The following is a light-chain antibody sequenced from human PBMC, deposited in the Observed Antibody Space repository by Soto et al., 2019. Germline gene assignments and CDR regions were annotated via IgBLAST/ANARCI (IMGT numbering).Light chain of an antibody. Sequence: DIQMTQSPASLSASIGDRVIITCRASQSISNYLNWYQHKPGRAPKFLIYAASSLQSGVPSRFSGSGSATDFTLTISSLQREDFGTYFCQQSFSSSWTFGQGTKVE. CDR3: QQSFSSSWT. V-gene: IGKV1-39*01. CDR1: QSISNY. CDR2: AAS. J-gene: IGKJ1*01.